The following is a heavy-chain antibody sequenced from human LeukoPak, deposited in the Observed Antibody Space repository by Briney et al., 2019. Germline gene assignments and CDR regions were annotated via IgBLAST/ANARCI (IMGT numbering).Heavy chain of an antibody. CDR1: GLTFTNHW. CDR3: AKSGSSVFWS. CDR2: IKEDGSEK. J-gene: IGHJ5*02. D-gene: IGHD3-3*02. V-gene: IGHV3-7*03. Sequence: GGSLRLSCAASGLTFTNHWMSWVRQAPGKGLEWVANIKEDGSEKYYVDSVKGRFTVSRDNVKNSLFLQMNSLRVDDTAVYYCAKSGSSVFWSWGQGTLVTVSS.